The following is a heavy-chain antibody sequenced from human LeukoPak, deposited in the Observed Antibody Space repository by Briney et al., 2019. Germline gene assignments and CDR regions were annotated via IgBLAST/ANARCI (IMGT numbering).Heavy chain of an antibody. CDR2: IYTSGST. CDR1: GGSISSGSYY. CDR3: ARGDGEGYYGAYSRYFYYYMDV. V-gene: IGHV4-61*02. J-gene: IGHJ6*03. Sequence: SETLSLTCTVSGGSISSGSYYWSWVRQPAGKGLEWIGRIYTSGSTNYNPSLKSRVTMSVDKSKNQFSLKLNSVTAADTAVYYCARGDGEGYYGAYSRYFYYYMDVWGKGTTVTVSS. D-gene: IGHD4-17*01.